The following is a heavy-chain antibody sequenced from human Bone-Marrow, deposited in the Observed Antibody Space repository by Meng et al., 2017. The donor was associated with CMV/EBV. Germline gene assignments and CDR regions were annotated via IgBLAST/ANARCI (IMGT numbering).Heavy chain of an antibody. Sequence: SVKVSCKASGGTFSSYAISWVRQAPGQGLEWMGGIIPILGIANYAQKFQGRVTITADKSTSTAYMELSSLRSEDTAVYYCARDLNYSNYVPGWFDPWGLGTLVTVSS. CDR3: ARDLNYSNYVPGWFDP. V-gene: IGHV1-69*10. CDR1: GGTFSSYA. D-gene: IGHD4-11*01. J-gene: IGHJ5*02. CDR2: IIPILGIA.